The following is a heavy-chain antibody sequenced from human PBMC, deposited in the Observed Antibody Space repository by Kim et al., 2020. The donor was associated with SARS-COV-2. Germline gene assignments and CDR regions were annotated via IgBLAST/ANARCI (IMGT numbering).Heavy chain of an antibody. Sequence: ASVKVSCNIAGYTFSNYDINWVRQATGQGLEWMGRMNPKNGDTRYAPKFQGRLTMTRDTSIGTAYMELSRLKSEDTAVYYCARGWEVDNWNFGIEYYYGVDVWGQGTTVTVSS. D-gene: IGHD1-7*01. CDR3: ARGWEVDNWNFGIEYYYGVDV. CDR2: MNPKNGDT. J-gene: IGHJ6*02. V-gene: IGHV1-8*01. CDR1: GYTFSNYD.